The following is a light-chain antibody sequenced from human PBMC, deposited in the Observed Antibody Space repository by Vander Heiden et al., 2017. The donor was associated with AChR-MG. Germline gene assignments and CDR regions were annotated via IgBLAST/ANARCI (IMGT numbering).Light chain of an antibody. J-gene: IGLJ3*02. V-gene: IGLV2-14*03. CDR2: DVS. Sequence: QSALTQPASVSASPGQSIAISCRGSNSDIGAYDFVSWFQQRPGTAPQLIMYDVSNRPSGVSNRFSGSKSGNRASLFVSDVQTEDEADYFCSSYTTGSTWVFGGGTKLTVL. CDR3: SSYTTGSTWV. CDR1: NSDIGAYDF.